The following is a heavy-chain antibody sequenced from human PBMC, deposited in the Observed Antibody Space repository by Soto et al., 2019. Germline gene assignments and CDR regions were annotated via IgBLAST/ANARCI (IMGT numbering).Heavy chain of an antibody. CDR3: ARYYYGMDG. V-gene: IGHV4-59*02. CDR1: GASVSNYG. Sequence: ETVSLTLLVAGASVSNYGSSFIRPLPGIGLEWIVYISSSGSNNYNPSLKRRVTISVDTSKNQFSLKLSSVTAAATAVDYCARYYYGMDGGGQGTTVTVSS. CDR2: ISSSGSN. J-gene: IGHJ6*02.